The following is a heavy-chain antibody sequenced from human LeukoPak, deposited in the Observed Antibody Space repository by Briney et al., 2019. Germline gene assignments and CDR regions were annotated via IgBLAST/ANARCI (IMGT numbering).Heavy chain of an antibody. D-gene: IGHD1-26*01. CDR2: INPNSGDT. CDR1: GYTFTGYY. J-gene: IGHJ4*02. CDR3: ARDKVQWEYYFDY. V-gene: IGHV1-2*02. Sequence: ASVKVSCKTSGYTFTGYYIHWVRQAPGQGLEWMGWINPNSGDTNYAQNFQGRVTMTRDTSISTAYMELRRLRSDDTAVYYCARDKVQWEYYFDYWGQGTLVIVSS.